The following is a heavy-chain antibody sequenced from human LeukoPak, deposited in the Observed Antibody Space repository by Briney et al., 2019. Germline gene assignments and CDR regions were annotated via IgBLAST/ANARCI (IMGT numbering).Heavy chain of an antibody. CDR1: GGSISSYY. Sequence: SETLSLTCTVSGGSISSYYWSWIRQPPGKGLEWIGYIYYSGSTNYNPSLKSRVAISVDTSKNQFSLKLSSVTAADTAVFYCARAVYYDYVWGSYPYYYYYMDVWGKGTTVTVSS. CDR2: IYYSGST. J-gene: IGHJ6*03. D-gene: IGHD3-16*02. CDR3: ARAVYYDYVWGSYPYYYYYMDV. V-gene: IGHV4-59*12.